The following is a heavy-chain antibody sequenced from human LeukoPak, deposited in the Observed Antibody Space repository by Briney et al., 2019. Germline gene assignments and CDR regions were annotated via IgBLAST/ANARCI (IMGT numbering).Heavy chain of an antibody. Sequence: GGSLRLSCAASGFTFSSYAMSWVRQAPGKGLEWVSAISGSGFTYYADSVKGRFTISRDNSKNTLYLQMNSLRAEDTPVYYCARGLYSSSPWGQGTLGTVSS. CDR2: ISGSGFT. V-gene: IGHV3-23*01. D-gene: IGHD6-6*01. J-gene: IGHJ4*02. CDR1: GFTFSSYA. CDR3: ARGLYSSSP.